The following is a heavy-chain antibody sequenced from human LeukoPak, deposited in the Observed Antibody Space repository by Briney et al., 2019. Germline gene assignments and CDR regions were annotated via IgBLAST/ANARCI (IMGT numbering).Heavy chain of an antibody. V-gene: IGHV3-7*01. Sequence: GGSLRLSCAVSGFTFSSYWMSWVRQAPGKGLEWVANIKQDGSEKYYVDSVKGRFTISRDNAKNSLYLQMNSLRAEDTAVYYCAKDLGLRNYYDSTNNWGQGTLVTVSS. J-gene: IGHJ4*02. CDR1: GFTFSSYW. CDR3: AKDLGLRNYYDSTNN. D-gene: IGHD3-22*01. CDR2: IKQDGSEK.